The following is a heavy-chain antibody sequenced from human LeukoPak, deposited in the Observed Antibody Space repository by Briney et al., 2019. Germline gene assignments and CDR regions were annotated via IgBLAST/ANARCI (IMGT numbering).Heavy chain of an antibody. CDR2: FYYSGST. J-gene: IGHJ4*02. CDR1: GGSITSYY. V-gene: IGHV4-59*08. D-gene: IGHD6-19*01. Sequence: PSETLSLTCSVSGGSITSYYWSWIRQPPGKGLEWIGYFYYSGSTNYNPSLKSRVTISVDTPKNQFSLKLSSVTAADTAVYFCARQLRGEAVAGHLQPFDYWGQGTLVAVSS. CDR3: ARQLRGEAVAGHLQPFDY.